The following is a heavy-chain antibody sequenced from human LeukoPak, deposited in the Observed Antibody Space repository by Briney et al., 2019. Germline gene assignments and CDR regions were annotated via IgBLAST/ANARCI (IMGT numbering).Heavy chain of an antibody. J-gene: IGHJ4*02. CDR2: MSNDGSNQ. CDR3: AKDLGSGTPSMYFDS. V-gene: IGHV3-30*18. Sequence: GRSLRLSCAASGFTFNNIGMHWVRQAPGKGLEWVAVMSNDGSNQYYGDSVKGRFTISRDNSKNTLYLQMSSLTAEDTAVYYCAKDLGSGTPSMYFDSWGQGTPVTVSS. CDR1: GFTFNNIG. D-gene: IGHD3-10*01.